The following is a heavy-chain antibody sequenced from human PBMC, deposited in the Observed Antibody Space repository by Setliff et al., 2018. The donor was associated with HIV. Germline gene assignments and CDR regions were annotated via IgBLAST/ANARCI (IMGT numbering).Heavy chain of an antibody. J-gene: IGHJ4*02. CDR2: ISYSENT. CDR3: ARLRYYDILAGYAFDY. D-gene: IGHD3-9*01. CDR1: GGSISGSSHY. Sequence: PSETLSLTCTVSGGSISGSSHYWGWIRQPPGKGLEWIGSISYSENTYYNPSLKSRVTISADTSKNHFSLKLSSVTAAGTAVYYCARLRYYDILAGYAFDYWGQGTLVTVSS. V-gene: IGHV4-39*01.